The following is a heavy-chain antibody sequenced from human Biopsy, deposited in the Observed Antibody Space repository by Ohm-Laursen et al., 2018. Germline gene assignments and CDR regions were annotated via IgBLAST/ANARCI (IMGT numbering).Heavy chain of an antibody. Sequence: SDTLSLTCTVSGDSITTYYRNWIRQAPGKGLEWIGNIYYRGNTNYSPSLKSRVTIPLDTSKNQFSLKLNSVTATDTAVYYCARRLPLRGYAFDVWGQGTLVTVSS. J-gene: IGHJ3*01. CDR3: ARRLPLRGYAFDV. CDR1: GDSITTYY. V-gene: IGHV4-59*08. CDR2: IYYRGNT. D-gene: IGHD3-10*01.